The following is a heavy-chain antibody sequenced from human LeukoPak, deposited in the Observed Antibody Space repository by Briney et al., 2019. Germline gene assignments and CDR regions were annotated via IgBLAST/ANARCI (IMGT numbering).Heavy chain of an antibody. CDR1: GGSISSYY. V-gene: IGHV4-59*12. Sequence: SSETLSLTCTVSGGSISSYYWSWIRQPPGKGLEWIGYIYYSGSTNYNPSLKSRVTISVDTSKNQFSLKLSSVTAADTAVYYCARSQSIVGATLFDYWGQGTLVTVSS. J-gene: IGHJ4*02. CDR2: IYYSGST. CDR3: ARSQSIVGATLFDY. D-gene: IGHD1-26*01.